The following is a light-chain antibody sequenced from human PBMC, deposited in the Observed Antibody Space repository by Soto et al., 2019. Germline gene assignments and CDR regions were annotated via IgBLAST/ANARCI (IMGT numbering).Light chain of an antibody. CDR1: ERVISSY. J-gene: IGKJ5*01. CDR3: QQYGSSPIT. CDR2: DAS. V-gene: IGKV3D-20*01. Sequence: IVLTQSPATMSLSPGERATLSCGASERVISSYVAWYQMKAGLAPRLLIHDASTRASGIPDRFRGSKSGTDFTLTIRGLEPEDAALYYCQQYGSSPITFGQGTRLEIK.